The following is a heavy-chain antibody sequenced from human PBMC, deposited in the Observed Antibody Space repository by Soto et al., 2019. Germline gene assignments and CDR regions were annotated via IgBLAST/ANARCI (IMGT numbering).Heavy chain of an antibody. CDR2: ISNDGSNK. Sequence: QVQLLESGGGVVQPGRSLRLSCAASGFIFSSFAMHWVRQAPGKGLEWLASISNDGSNKYYADSVKGRFTISRDNSKNTLNLHMNSLRAEDTAVYYCARVTTAWGAGRYWGQGTLVTVSS. CDR3: ARVTTAWGAGRY. CDR1: GFIFSSFA. V-gene: IGHV3-30-3*01. J-gene: IGHJ4*02. D-gene: IGHD2-21*02.